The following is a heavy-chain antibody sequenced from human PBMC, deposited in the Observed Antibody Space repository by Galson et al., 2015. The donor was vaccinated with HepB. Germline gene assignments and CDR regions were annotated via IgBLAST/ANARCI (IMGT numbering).Heavy chain of an antibody. D-gene: IGHD6-13*01. Sequence: CAISGDSVSSNSAAWDWIRQSPSRGLEWLGRTYYRSKWYNDYAVSVKSRITINPDTSKNRFSLQLNSVTPEDTAVYYCASEGIGSSSWYYFDYWGQGTLVTVSS. CDR1: GDSVSSNSAA. V-gene: IGHV6-1*01. CDR2: TYYRSKWYN. J-gene: IGHJ4*02. CDR3: ASEGIGSSSWYYFDY.